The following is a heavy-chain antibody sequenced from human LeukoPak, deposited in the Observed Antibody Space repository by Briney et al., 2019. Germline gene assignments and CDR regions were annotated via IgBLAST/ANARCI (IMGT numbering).Heavy chain of an antibody. CDR2: ISGSGGST. V-gene: IGHV3-23*01. CDR3: AKDRGEEVRFFEWLLSAPDY. D-gene: IGHD3-3*01. J-gene: IGHJ4*02. CDR1: GGTFSSYA. Sequence: GGSLRLSCAASGGTFSSYALSWVRQAPGKGLEWVSAISGSGGSTYYAYSVKGRFTISRDNSKNTLYLQMNSLRAEDTAVYYCAKDRGEEVRFFEWLLSAPDYWGQGTLVTVSS.